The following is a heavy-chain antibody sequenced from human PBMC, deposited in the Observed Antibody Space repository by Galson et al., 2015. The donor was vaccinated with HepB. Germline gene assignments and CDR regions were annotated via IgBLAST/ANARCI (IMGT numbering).Heavy chain of an antibody. CDR2: IWFDGSKT. CDR3: ARDGGAASSTWYYFNF. D-gene: IGHD6-13*01. J-gene: IGHJ4*02. Sequence: WVRQAPGAGLEWVAVIWFDGSKTNYAESVKGRFSISRDDSKNTVTLQMKSLRAEDTAIYYCARDGGAASSTWYYFNFWGQGTLVSVSS. V-gene: IGHV3-33*01.